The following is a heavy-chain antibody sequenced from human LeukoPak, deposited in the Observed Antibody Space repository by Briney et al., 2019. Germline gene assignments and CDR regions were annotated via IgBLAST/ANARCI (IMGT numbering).Heavy chain of an antibody. CDR3: ARAVAGPHYFDY. D-gene: IGHD6-19*01. Sequence: ASVKVSCKASGYTFITYYMHWVRQAPGQGLEWMGIINPSGGSTSYAQKFQGRATMTGDTSTSTVYMELSSLRSEDTAVYYCARAVAGPHYFDYWGQGTLVTVSS. CDR2: INPSGGST. V-gene: IGHV1-46*01. CDR1: GYTFITYY. J-gene: IGHJ4*02.